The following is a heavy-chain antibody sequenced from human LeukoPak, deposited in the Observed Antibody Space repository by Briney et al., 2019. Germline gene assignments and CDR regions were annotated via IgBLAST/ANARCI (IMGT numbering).Heavy chain of an antibody. D-gene: IGHD6-6*01. J-gene: IGHJ4*02. CDR3: ERQERGSSSENY. CDR1: GRSISSSSYY. Sequence: PSDTLSLTCTVSGRSISSSSYYWGWIRQPPGRGLEWIGSIYYSGSTYYNPSLKSRVTISVDTSKHQFSLKLSSVTAADTAVYYCERQERGSSSENYWGQGTLVTVSS. CDR2: IYYSGST. V-gene: IGHV4-39*01.